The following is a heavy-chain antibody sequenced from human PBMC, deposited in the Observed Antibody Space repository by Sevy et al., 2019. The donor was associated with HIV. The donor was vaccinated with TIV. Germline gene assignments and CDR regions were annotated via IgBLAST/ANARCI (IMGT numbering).Heavy chain of an antibody. CDR2: ISYDGRNK. CDR3: ARDRNIGIVGATGLDY. J-gene: IGHJ4*02. V-gene: IGHV3-30*04. D-gene: IGHD1-26*01. CDR1: GFTFSSYA. Sequence: GGSLRLSCAASGFTFSSYAMHWVRQAPGKGLEWVAVISYDGRNKYYADSVKGRFTISRDNSKNTLFLQMNSLRAEDTTIYCCARDRNIGIVGATGLDYWGQGTLVTVSS.